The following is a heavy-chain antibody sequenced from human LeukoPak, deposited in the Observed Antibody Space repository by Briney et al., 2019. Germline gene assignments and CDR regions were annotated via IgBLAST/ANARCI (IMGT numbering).Heavy chain of an antibody. V-gene: IGHV3-23*01. CDR1: GFTFSSHA. Sequence: GGSLRLSCAASGFTFSSHAMSWVRQAPGKGLEWVSGISGSGGSTYYADSAKGRFTISRDNSKNTLYMQMNSLRVEDTAVYYCAKDHSPTYWGQGTLVTVSS. J-gene: IGHJ4*02. CDR3: AKDHSPTY. D-gene: IGHD1-1*01. CDR2: ISGSGGST.